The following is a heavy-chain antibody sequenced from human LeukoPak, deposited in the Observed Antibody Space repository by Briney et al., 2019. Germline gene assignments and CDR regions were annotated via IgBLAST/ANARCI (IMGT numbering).Heavy chain of an antibody. V-gene: IGHV3-23*01. CDR3: AKDRDYDILTGSFDS. D-gene: IGHD3-9*01. CDR2: ISGSGGST. Sequence: GGSLRLSCAASGFTFSSYAMSWVRQAPGKGLEWVSAISGSGGSTYYADSVKGRFTISRDNSKNTLYPQMNSLRAEDTAVYYCAKDRDYDILTGSFDSWGQGTLVTVSS. CDR1: GFTFSSYA. J-gene: IGHJ4*02.